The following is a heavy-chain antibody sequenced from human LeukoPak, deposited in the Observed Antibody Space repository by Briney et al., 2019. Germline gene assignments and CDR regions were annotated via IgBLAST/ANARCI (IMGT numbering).Heavy chain of an antibody. CDR2: INPNSGGT. Sequence: GASVKVSCKASGYTFTGYYMHWVRQAPGQGLEWMGRINPNSGGTNYAQKFQGRVTMTRDTSISTAYMELSRLRSDDTAVYYCARDYYYYDSSCYYYIRYYFDYWGQGTLVTVSS. CDR3: ARDYYYYDSSCYYYIRYYFDY. D-gene: IGHD3-22*01. V-gene: IGHV1-2*06. CDR1: GYTFTGYY. J-gene: IGHJ4*02.